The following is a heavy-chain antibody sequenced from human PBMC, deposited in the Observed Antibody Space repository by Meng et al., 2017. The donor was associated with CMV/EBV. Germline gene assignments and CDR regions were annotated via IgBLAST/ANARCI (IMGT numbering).Heavy chain of an antibody. CDR2: ISSSSSYI. J-gene: IGHJ4*02. Sequence: GGSLRLSCAASGFTFSSYSMNWVRQAPGKGLEWVSSISSSSSYIYYADSVKGRFTISRDNAKNSLYLQMNSLRAEDTAVSYCAMLYSSSWYYFDYWGQGTLVTVSS. V-gene: IGHV3-21*01. D-gene: IGHD6-13*01. CDR3: AMLYSSSWYYFDY. CDR1: GFTFSSYS.